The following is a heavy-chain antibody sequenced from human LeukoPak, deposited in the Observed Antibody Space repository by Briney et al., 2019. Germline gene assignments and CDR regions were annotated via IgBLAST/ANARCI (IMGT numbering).Heavy chain of an antibody. D-gene: IGHD3-9*01. CDR1: GFTFNTYA. CDR2: ISGSGNST. Sequence: PGGSLRLSCVVSGFTFNTYAMTWVRQAPGKGLEWVSAISGSGNSTFYADSIKGRFTISRDNSKKTLYLQMNSLRAEDTAVYYCAKLPYDIFVSYYFDYWAREPWSPSPQ. V-gene: IGHV3-23*01. J-gene: IGHJ4*02. CDR3: AKLPYDIFVSYYFDY.